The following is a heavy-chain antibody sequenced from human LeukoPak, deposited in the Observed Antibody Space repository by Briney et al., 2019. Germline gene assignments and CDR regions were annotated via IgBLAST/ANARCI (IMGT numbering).Heavy chain of an antibody. CDR1: GYTFTNDD. CDR3: ARNASGTGYTA. D-gene: IGHD3-9*01. V-gene: IGHV1-8*01. CDR2: MNPNSGNT. J-gene: IGHJ4*02. Sequence: ALVKVSCKASGYTFTNDDISWVRQATGQGLEWIGKMNPNSGNTGYAQKFQGRVTMTRSTSVSTVHMELNSLTSEDTAVYFCARNASGTGYTAWGQGTLVTVSS.